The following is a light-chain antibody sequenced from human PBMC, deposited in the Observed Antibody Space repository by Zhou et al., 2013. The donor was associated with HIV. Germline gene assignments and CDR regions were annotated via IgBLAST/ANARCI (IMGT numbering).Light chain of an antibody. Sequence: QSALTQPASVSGSPGQSIAISCTGTSSDVGSYKRVSWYQQSPGTGPKVMIYEVSKRPSGVSNRFSGSKSGNTASLTISGLQAEDEADYYCSSYTTSSTVVFGGGTKLTVL. CDR3: SSYTTSSTVV. CDR1: SSDVGSYKR. CDR2: EVS. J-gene: IGLJ3*02. V-gene: IGLV2-14*01.